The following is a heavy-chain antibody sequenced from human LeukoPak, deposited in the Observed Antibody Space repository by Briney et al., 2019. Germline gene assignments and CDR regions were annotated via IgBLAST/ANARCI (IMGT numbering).Heavy chain of an antibody. CDR2: IYSGGST. V-gene: IGHV3-66*02. D-gene: IGHD3-3*01. CDR3: ARDRYTIFGVVTPDMDV. Sequence: GGSLRLSCAASGFTVTSNYMSWVRQAPGKGLEWVSVIYSGGSTYYADSVKGRFTISRDNSKNTLYLQMNSLRADDTAVYYCARDRYTIFGVVTPDMDVWGKGTSVTVSS. J-gene: IGHJ6*03. CDR1: GFTVTSNY.